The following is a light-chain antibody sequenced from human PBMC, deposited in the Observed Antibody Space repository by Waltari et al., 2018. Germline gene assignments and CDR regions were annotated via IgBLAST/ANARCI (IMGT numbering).Light chain of an antibody. Sequence: DIQMTQSPSTLSASVGDRVTIPCRASQSISSWLAWYKQKPGKAPKLLIYKASSLESGVPSRFSGSGSGTEFTLTISSLQPDDFATYYCQQYNSYPLTFGGGTKVEIK. CDR1: QSISSW. CDR3: QQYNSYPLT. V-gene: IGKV1-5*03. CDR2: KAS. J-gene: IGKJ4*01.